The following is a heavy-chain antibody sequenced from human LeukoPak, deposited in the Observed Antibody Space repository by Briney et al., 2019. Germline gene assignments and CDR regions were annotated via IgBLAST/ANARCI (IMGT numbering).Heavy chain of an antibody. J-gene: IGHJ6*04. Sequence: GGSLRLSCAASGFTFSDNYMSWSRQAPGKGLEWVSYISSSGNTTYNADSVKGRFTTSRDNAKNSLYLQMNSLRAEDTAVYYCAELGITMIGGVWGKGTTVTISS. CDR3: AELGITMIGGV. CDR2: ISSSGNTT. CDR1: GFTFSDNY. D-gene: IGHD3-10*02. V-gene: IGHV3-11*04.